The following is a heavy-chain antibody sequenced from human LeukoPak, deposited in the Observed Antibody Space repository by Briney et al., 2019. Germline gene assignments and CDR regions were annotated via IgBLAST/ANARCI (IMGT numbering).Heavy chain of an antibody. CDR2: INPNSGGT. CDR1: GYTFTGYY. D-gene: IGHD3-22*01. V-gene: IGHV1-2*02. CDR3: ARLGTPIVVVTHDAFDI. Sequence: ASVKVSCTASGYTFTGYYMHWVRQAPGQGLEWMGWINPNSGGTNYAQKFQGRVTMTRDTSISTAYMELSRLRSDDTAVYYCARLGTPIVVVTHDAFDIWGQGTMVTVSS. J-gene: IGHJ3*02.